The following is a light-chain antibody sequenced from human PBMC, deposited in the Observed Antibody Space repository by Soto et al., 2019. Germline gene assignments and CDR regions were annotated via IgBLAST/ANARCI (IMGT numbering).Light chain of an antibody. V-gene: IGKV1-5*03. CDR1: QTINRG. CDR3: QQYYDYPLT. Sequence: DIPMTQSPSTLSASVGDRATITCRASQTINRGLAWYQQEPGKAPKVLIYQTSILESGVPSRFSGGGSGTEFTLTISSLQPDDFATYYCQQYYDYPLTFGGGTKVEIE. J-gene: IGKJ4*01. CDR2: QTS.